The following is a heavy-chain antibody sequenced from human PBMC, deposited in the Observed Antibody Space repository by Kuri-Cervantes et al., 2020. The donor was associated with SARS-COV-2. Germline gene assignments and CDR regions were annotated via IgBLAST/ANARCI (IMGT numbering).Heavy chain of an antibody. CDR1: GFTFSSYG. J-gene: IGHJ6*02. D-gene: IGHD2-2*01. CDR2: IWYDGSNK. V-gene: IGHV3-33*01. Sequence: GGSLRLSCAASGFTFSSYGMHWVRQAPGKGLEWVAVIWYDGSNKYYADSVKGRFTISRDNSKNTLYLQMNSLRAEDTAVYYCARDGGYCSSTSCQRDYYYYGMDVWGQGTTVTVSS. CDR3: ARDGGYCSSTSCQRDYYYYGMDV.